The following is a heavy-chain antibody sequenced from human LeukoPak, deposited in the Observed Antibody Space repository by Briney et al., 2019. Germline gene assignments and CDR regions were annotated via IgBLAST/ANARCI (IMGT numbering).Heavy chain of an antibody. D-gene: IGHD3-9*01. J-gene: IGHJ4*02. V-gene: IGHV1-2*02. CDR1: GHTFTGYY. Sequence: RASVKVSCKASGHTFTGYYMHWVRQAPGQGLEWMGWINPNSGGTNYAQKFQGRVTMTRDTSISTAYMELSRLRSDDTAVYYCARDGALLRYFDWLSAAYFDYWGQGTLVTVSS. CDR2: INPNSGGT. CDR3: ARDGALLRYFDWLSAAYFDY.